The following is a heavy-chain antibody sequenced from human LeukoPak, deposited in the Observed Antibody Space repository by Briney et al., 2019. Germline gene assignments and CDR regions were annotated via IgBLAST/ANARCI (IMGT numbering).Heavy chain of an antibody. J-gene: IGHJ4*02. CDR1: GFIFSNYN. Sequence: GGSLRLSCAASGFIFSNYNMNWVRQAPGKGLEWVSYITSSSSDVYYADSVKGRFTISRDNAKNSLYLQMNSLRAEDTAVYYCAGPRYYYGSETTPLGYWGQGTLVTVAS. V-gene: IGHV3-21*05. CDR3: AGPRYYYGSETTPLGY. D-gene: IGHD3-10*01. CDR2: ITSSSSDV.